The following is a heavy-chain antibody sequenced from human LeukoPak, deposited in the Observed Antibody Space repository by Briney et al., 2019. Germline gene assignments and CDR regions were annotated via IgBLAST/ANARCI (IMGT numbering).Heavy chain of an antibody. D-gene: IGHD6-13*01. CDR2: IWYDGSNK. J-gene: IGHJ6*03. CDR1: GFTFSSYG. CDR3: ARPASVAAAGHGNYYYMDV. V-gene: IGHV3-33*01. Sequence: PGRSLRLSCAASGFTFSSYGMHWVRQAPGKGLEWVAVIWYDGSNKYYADSVKGRFTISRDNSKNTLYLQMNSLRAEDTAVYYCARPASVAAAGHGNYYYMDVWGKGTTVTVSS.